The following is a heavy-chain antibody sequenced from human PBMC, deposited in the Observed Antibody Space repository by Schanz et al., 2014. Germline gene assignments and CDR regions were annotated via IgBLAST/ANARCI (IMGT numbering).Heavy chain of an antibody. CDR3: ARGTMPGTFDI. D-gene: IGHD2-2*01. V-gene: IGHV1-69*02. CDR2: FIPILDVG. CDR1: GGTFSSYT. Sequence: VQLEQSGAEVKKPGSSVKVSCKASGGTFSSYTISWVRQARGQGLEWVGRFIPILDVGNYAQQFQGRVTFTADKTTSTAYMELSSLRYEDTALYYCARGTMPGTFDIWGQGTMVTVSS. J-gene: IGHJ3*02.